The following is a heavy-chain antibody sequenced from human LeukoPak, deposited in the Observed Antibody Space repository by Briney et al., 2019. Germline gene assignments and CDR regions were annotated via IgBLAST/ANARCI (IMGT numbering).Heavy chain of an antibody. D-gene: IGHD7-27*01. CDR1: GFTFSSYA. CDR3: ARDLTGGDDYFDY. CDR2: ISYDGSNK. J-gene: IGHJ4*02. V-gene: IGHV3-30-3*01. Sequence: QTGGSLRLSCAASGFTFSSYAMHWVRQAPGKGLEWVAVISYDGSNKYYADSVKGRFTISRDNSKNTLYLQMNNLRAEDTAVYYCARDLTGGDDYFDYWGQGTLVTVSS.